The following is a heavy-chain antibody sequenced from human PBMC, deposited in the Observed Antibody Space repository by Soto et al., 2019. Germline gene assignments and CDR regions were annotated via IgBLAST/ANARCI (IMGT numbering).Heavy chain of an antibody. CDR2: ISSNSAYI. J-gene: IGHJ5*02. CDR1: GFTFRSFT. V-gene: IGHV3-21*01. CDR3: TRDASRDSSARGWFDP. D-gene: IGHD6-13*01. Sequence: GGSLRLSCAASGFTFRSFTMNWVRQAPGKGLEWVSTISSNSAYIYYTDALRGRFTISRDNAKNSLRLQMNSLRAEDTAVYYCTRDASRDSSARGWFDPWGPGTLVTVSS.